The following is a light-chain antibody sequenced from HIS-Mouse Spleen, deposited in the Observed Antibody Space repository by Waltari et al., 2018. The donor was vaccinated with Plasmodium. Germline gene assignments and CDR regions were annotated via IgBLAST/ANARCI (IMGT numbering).Light chain of an antibody. V-gene: IGLV3-21*03. CDR2: DDS. Sequence: SYVLTQPPSVSVAPGKTARMTCGGNNIGSKSVHWYQPKPGQAPVLVVYDDSARPSGIPERFSGSNSGNTATLTISRGEAGDEADYYCQVWDSSSDHVVFGGGTKLTVL. CDR1: NIGSKS. J-gene: IGLJ2*01. CDR3: QVWDSSSDHVV.